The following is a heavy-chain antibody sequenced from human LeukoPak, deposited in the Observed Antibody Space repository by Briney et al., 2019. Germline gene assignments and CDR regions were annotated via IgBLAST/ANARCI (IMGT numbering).Heavy chain of an antibody. Sequence: GGSLRLSCAASGFTFSSYSMNWVRQAPGKGLEWVSSISSSSSYIYYADSVKGRFTISRDNAKNSLYLQMNSLRAEDTAVYYCARGTTAYDILTGYPIYYYGMDVWGQGTTVTVSS. CDR1: GFTFSSYS. CDR2: ISSSSSYI. J-gene: IGHJ6*02. D-gene: IGHD3-9*01. V-gene: IGHV3-21*01. CDR3: ARGTTAYDILTGYPIYYYGMDV.